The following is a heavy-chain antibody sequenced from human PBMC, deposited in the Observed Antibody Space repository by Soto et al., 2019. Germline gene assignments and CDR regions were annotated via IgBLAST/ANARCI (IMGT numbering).Heavy chain of an antibody. Sequence: ASLRLSCAASGFTFNTYTMNWVRQAPGKGLEWVSSISSRSIYIYYADSVTGRFNISRDDDRNSLYLQMNSPRAEDTVVFYFAREEVSRRNIYHVLDVWGQGTAVTVSS. CDR1: GFTFNTYT. CDR2: ISSRSIYI. CDR3: AREEVSRRNIYHVLDV. D-gene: IGHD1-1*01. J-gene: IGHJ6*02. V-gene: IGHV3-21*01.